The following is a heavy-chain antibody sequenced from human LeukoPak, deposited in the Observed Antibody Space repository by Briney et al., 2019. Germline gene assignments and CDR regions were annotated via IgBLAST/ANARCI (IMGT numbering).Heavy chain of an antibody. D-gene: IGHD4-23*01. Sequence: GGFLRLSCTVYGFTFNDYAMSWFRQAPGKGLEWVGFIRSKAFGGTTEYAASVKGRFTVSRDDSKSIAYLQMNSLKTEDTAVYYCTRDRFGGGSSDYWGQGTLVSVSS. V-gene: IGHV3-49*03. CDR3: TRDRFGGGSSDY. CDR2: IRSKAFGGTT. J-gene: IGHJ4*02. CDR1: GFTFNDYA.